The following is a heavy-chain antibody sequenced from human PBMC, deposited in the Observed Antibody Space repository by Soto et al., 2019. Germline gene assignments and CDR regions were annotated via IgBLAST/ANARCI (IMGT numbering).Heavy chain of an antibody. V-gene: IGHV4-34*01. CDR3: ARAYSGRLSAFDY. CDR1: GGSFSGYY. CDR2: INHSGST. Sequence: PSETLSLTCAGYGGSFSGYYWTWIRQPPGTGLEWIGEINHSGSTNYNPSLKSRVTISVDTSKNQFSLKLTSVTAGDTAVYYCARAYSGRLSAFDYWGQGTLVTVSS. J-gene: IGHJ4*02. D-gene: IGHD1-26*01.